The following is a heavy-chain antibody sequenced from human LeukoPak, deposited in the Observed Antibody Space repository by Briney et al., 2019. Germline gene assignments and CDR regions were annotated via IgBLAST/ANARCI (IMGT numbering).Heavy chain of an antibody. CDR2: VYHSGTT. CDR3: ARGWRWFDP. D-gene: IGHD2-15*01. CDR1: GGSISSGGYY. Sequence: PSETLSLTRTDSGGSISSGGYYWSWIRQPPGKGLEWIGYVYHSGTTYSSPSLKSRVTISVDTSKNQFSLKLTSVTAADTAVYYCARGWRWFDPWGQGTLVTVSS. J-gene: IGHJ5*02. V-gene: IGHV4-30-2*01.